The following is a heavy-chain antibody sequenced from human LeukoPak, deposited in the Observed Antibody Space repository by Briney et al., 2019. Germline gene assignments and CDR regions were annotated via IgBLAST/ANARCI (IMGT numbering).Heavy chain of an antibody. CDR2: INSDDSRI. CDR1: GFTFSTYW. J-gene: IGHJ4*02. CDR3: AKTGSTFGGVAAMEYDY. Sequence: GGSLRLSCAASGFTFSTYWMHWVRQAPGKGLVWVSRINSDDSRIGYADSVKGRFTISRDNAKNTLYLQMNSLRAEDTAVYYCAKTGSTFGGVAAMEYDYWGQGTLVTVSS. V-gene: IGHV3-74*01. D-gene: IGHD3-16*01.